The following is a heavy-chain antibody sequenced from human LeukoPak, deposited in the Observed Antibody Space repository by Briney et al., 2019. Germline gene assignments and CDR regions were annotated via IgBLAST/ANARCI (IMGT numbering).Heavy chain of an antibody. V-gene: IGHV4-34*01. CDR2: INHSGST. CDR3: ARGGFGSFDP. D-gene: IGHD3-10*01. J-gene: IGHJ5*02. CDR1: GGSFSGYY. Sequence: SETLSLTCAVYGGSFSGYYWSWIRQPPGKGLEWIGEINHSGSTNYNPSLKSRVTISVDTSKNQFSLKLSSVTAADTAVYYCARGGFGSFDPWGQGTLVTVSS.